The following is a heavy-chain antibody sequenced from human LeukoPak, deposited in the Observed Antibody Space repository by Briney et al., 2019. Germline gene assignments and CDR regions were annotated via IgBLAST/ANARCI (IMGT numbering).Heavy chain of an antibody. CDR2: ISYDGSNK. CDR3: ARDGNVMLARSKDYYMDV. V-gene: IGHV3-30*04. J-gene: IGHJ6*03. CDR1: GFTFSSYA. Sequence: GGSLRLSCAASGFTFSSYAMHWVRQAPGKGLEWVAVISYDGSNKYYADSVKGRFTISRDNSKNTLYLQMNSLRAEDTAVYYCARDGNVMLARSKDYYMDVWGKGTTVTVSS. D-gene: IGHD2-8*01.